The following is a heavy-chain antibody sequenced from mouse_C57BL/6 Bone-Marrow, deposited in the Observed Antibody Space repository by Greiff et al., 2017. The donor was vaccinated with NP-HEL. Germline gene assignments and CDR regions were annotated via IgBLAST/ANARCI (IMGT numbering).Heavy chain of an antibody. D-gene: IGHD2-5*01. CDR2: IWSAGST. V-gene: IGHV2-6*03. J-gene: IGHJ4*01. CDR3: ARTYSNYGMDY. Sequence: QVQLQQSGPGLVAPSQSLSITCTVSGFSLTSYGVHWVRQPPGKGLAWLVVIWSAGSTTYNSALKSRLSLSKDNSKSQVFLKMNSLQTDDTAMYYCARTYSNYGMDYWGQGTSVTVSS. CDR1: GFSLTSYG.